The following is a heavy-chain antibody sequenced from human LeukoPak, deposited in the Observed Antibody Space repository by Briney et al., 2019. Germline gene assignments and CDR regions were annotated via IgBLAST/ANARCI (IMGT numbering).Heavy chain of an antibody. D-gene: IGHD2-15*01. CDR3: ARGGRVVAATYFVY. V-gene: IGHV1-69*04. Sequence: SVKVSCKASGGTFSSYAISWVRQAPGQGLEWMGRIIPILGIANYAQKFQGRVTITADKSTSTAYMELSSLRSDDTAVYYCARGGRVVAATYFVYWGQGTLVTVSS. CDR1: GGTFSSYA. CDR2: IIPILGIA. J-gene: IGHJ4*02.